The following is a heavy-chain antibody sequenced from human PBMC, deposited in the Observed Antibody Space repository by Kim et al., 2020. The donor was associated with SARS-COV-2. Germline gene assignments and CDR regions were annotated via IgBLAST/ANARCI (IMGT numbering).Heavy chain of an antibody. CDR3: ARIYYDILTGYYGSDAFDI. CDR1: GGSISSSSYY. CDR2: IYYSGST. D-gene: IGHD3-9*01. V-gene: IGHV4-39*01. Sequence: SETLSLTCTVSGGSISSSSYYWGWIRQPPGKGLEWIGSIYYSGSTYYNPSLKSRVTISVDTSKNQFSLKLSSVTAADTAVYYCARIYYDILTGYYGSDAFDIWGQGTMVTVSS. J-gene: IGHJ3*02.